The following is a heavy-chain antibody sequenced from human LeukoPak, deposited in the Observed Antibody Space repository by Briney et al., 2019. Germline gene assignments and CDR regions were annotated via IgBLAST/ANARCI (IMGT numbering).Heavy chain of an antibody. Sequence: SETLSLTCAVYGGSFSGYYWSWIRQPPGKGLEWIGEINHSGSTNYNPSLTSRDTISVDTSKNQFSVKRSSVTAADTAVYYCARGVDIVVVPAARLWFDPWGQGTLVTVSS. CDR2: INHSGST. CDR1: GGSFSGYY. J-gene: IGHJ5*02. D-gene: IGHD2-2*03. V-gene: IGHV4-34*01. CDR3: ARGVDIVVVPAARLWFDP.